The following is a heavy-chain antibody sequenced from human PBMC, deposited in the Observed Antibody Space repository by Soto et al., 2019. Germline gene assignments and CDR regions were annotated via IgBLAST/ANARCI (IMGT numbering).Heavy chain of an antibody. CDR2: ISYSGST. D-gene: IGHD5-18*01. V-gene: IGHV4-59*01. J-gene: IGHJ6*02. CDR3: ARGHRAMEYYYYYGMDV. Sequence: PSETLSLTCSVSGGSISSSFWSWIRQPPGKELEWIGYISYSGSTTYNPSLKSRITLSVDTSKNQFSLRLASVTAADTAVYYCARGHRAMEYYYYYGMDVWGQGTTVTVSS. CDR1: GGSISSSF.